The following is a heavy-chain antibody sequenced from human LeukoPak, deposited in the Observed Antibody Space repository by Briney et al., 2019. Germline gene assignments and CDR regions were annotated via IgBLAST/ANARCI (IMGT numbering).Heavy chain of an antibody. V-gene: IGHV3-23*01. CDR2: ISGSGGST. CDR3: AKSPLNLYRRAGYCSGGSCLN. Sequence: GGSLRLSCAASGFTFSSYAMSWVRQAPGKGLEWVSAISGSGGSTYYADSVKGRFTISRDNSKNTLYLQMNSLRAEDTAVYYCAKSPLNLYRRAGYCSGGSCLNWGQGTPVTVSS. D-gene: IGHD2-15*01. J-gene: IGHJ4*02. CDR1: GFTFSSYA.